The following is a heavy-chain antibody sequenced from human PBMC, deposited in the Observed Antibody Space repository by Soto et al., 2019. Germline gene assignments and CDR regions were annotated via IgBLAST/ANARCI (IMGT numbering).Heavy chain of an antibody. CDR2: IWYDGSNK. CDR3: ARDHRPPLGDIVVVPAVLGHYYYGMDV. CDR1: GFTFSSYG. V-gene: IGHV3-33*01. J-gene: IGHJ6*02. D-gene: IGHD2-2*01. Sequence: PGGSLRLSCAASGFTFSSYGMHWVRQAPGKGLEWVAVIWYDGSNKYYADSVKGRFTISRDNSKNTLYLQMNSLRAEDTAVYYCARDHRPPLGDIVVVPAVLGHYYYGMDVWGQGTTVTVSS.